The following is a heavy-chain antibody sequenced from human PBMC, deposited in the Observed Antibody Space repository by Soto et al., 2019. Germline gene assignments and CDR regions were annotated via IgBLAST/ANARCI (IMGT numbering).Heavy chain of an antibody. V-gene: IGHV4-39*02. Sequence: QLQLQESGPGLVKPSETLSLTCGVSGGSIRRSGHYWGWIRQSPGKGLEWIGSMFSDGIIYYNPSLQSRVTLSVDLHENQVSLRLTSVTAADAAIYYCVRDSGAVAGKVDDFQHWGPGTRVTVSS. D-gene: IGHD6-19*01. CDR3: VRDSGAVAGKVDDFQH. CDR2: MFSDGII. J-gene: IGHJ1*01. CDR1: GGSIRRSGHY.